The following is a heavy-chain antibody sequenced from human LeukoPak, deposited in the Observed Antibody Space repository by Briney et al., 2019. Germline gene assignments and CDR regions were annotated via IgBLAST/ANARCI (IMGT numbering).Heavy chain of an antibody. Sequence: PSETLSLTCTVSGXSVSSGSYYWSWIRQPPGKRLEWIGYIYYSGNTKYNPSLKSRVTISVDTSKNQFSLKLSSVTAADTAVYYCARGGSSGWYWFDPWGQGTLVTVSS. CDR3: ARGGSSGWYWFDP. D-gene: IGHD6-19*01. CDR1: GXSVSSGSYY. V-gene: IGHV4-61*01. J-gene: IGHJ5*02. CDR2: IYYSGNT.